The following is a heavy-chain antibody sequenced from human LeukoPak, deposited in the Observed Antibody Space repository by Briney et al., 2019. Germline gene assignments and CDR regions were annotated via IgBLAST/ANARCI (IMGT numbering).Heavy chain of an antibody. J-gene: IGHJ4*02. CDR1: GFTFSSYA. V-gene: IGHV3-64*02. Sequence: GGSLRLSCAASGFTFSSYAMHWVRQAPGKGLEYVSAISSNGGNTYYADSVKGRFTISRDNSKNTLYLQVGSLRAEDMAVYFFARGLTGSSWGGPFDFWGQGTLVTVSS. CDR2: ISSNGGNT. CDR3: ARGLTGSSWGGPFDF. D-gene: IGHD6-13*01.